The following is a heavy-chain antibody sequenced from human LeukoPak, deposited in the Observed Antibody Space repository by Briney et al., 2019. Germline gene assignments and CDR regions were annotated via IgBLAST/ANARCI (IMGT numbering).Heavy chain of an antibody. CDR1: GFTFSSYW. D-gene: IGHD6-19*01. CDR2: ISGSAGST. Sequence: GGSLRLSCAAPGFTFSSYWMSWVRQAPGRGLEWVSSISGSAGSTYYTDSVKGRFAISRDNSKNTLYLQMNSLRDEDTAVYYCAKDQQWLEYFDYWGQGILVTVSS. CDR3: AKDQQWLEYFDY. J-gene: IGHJ4*02. V-gene: IGHV3-23*01.